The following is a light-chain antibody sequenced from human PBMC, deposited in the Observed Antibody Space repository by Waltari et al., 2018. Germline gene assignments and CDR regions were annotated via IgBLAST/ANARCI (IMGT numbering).Light chain of an antibody. CDR2: GAS. V-gene: IGKV3-20*01. Sequence: EIVLPQSPGTLSLSPGATATLSCRASQSVDSRYFAWYQQKPGQAPRLLIYGASSRATGIPDRFSGSGSGTDFSLTISRLEPEDFAVYHCQHYGSSFGGGTKVEIK. J-gene: IGKJ4*01. CDR3: QHYGSS. CDR1: QSVDSRY.